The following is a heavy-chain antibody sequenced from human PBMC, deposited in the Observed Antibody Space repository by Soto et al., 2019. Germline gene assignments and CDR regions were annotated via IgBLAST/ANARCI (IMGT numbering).Heavy chain of an antibody. CDR3: VLNLPLATYYSGLDV. Sequence: QVQLVQSGTEVKKPGSSVRVSCRSSGGTFGTYNINWLRQAPRQGLEWMGGIIPVFGTPTYAQKLQGRVTFTADESTITAYFDLSSLSSDDTAVYYCVLNLPLATYYSGLDVWGQGTAVTVSS. V-gene: IGHV1-69*01. D-gene: IGHD2-15*01. J-gene: IGHJ6*02. CDR1: GGTFGTYN. CDR2: IIPVFGTP.